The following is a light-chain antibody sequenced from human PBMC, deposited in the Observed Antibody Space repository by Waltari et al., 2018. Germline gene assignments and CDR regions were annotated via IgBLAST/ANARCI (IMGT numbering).Light chain of an antibody. Sequence: QSALTHPPSASGSPGQSVPIPCTGTTSAVGGYNYVPWYQQYPGQAPKLMIYEDSKRPSGLPDRFSGSKSGNTASLTVSGLQAEDEADYYCSSYAGSNNHVIFGGGTKLTVL. CDR1: TSAVGGYNY. V-gene: IGLV2-8*01. CDR3: SSYAGSNNHVI. J-gene: IGLJ2*01. CDR2: EDS.